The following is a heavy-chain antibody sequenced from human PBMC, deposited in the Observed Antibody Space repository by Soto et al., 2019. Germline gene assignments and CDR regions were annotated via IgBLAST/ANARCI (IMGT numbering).Heavy chain of an antibody. V-gene: IGHV4-59*08. CDR1: GGSISSYY. Sequence: SETLSLTCTVSGGSISSYYWSWIRQPPGKGLEWIGYIYYSGSTNYNPSLKSRVTISVDTSKNQFSLKLSFVTAADTAVYYCARRYGFCFDYWGQGTLVTVSS. J-gene: IGHJ4*02. CDR3: ARRYGFCFDY. CDR2: IYYSGST. D-gene: IGHD5-18*01.